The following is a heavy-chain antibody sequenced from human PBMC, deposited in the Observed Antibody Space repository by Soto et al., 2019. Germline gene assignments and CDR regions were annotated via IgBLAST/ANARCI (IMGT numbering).Heavy chain of an antibody. V-gene: IGHV3-74*01. J-gene: IGHJ4*02. D-gene: IGHD6-13*01. CDR2: INSDASII. CDR1: GITFRNYW. CDR3: ASDAAAGLKF. Sequence: GGSLRLSCAVSGITFRNYWMHWIRQAPGKGLVWVSHINSDASIINYADSVKGRFTISRDNARNTLYLQMNSLRVDDTAIYYCASDAAAGLKFRGQGTLVTVSS.